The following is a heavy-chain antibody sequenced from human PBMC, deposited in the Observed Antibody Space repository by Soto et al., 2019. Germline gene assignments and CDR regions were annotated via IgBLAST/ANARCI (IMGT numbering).Heavy chain of an antibody. J-gene: IGHJ6*02. V-gene: IGHV3-23*01. CDR1: GFTFSSYS. CDR3: ATRYCSSTSCYSRQYYYYYYGMDV. CDR2: ISGSGGST. Sequence: GGSLRLSCAASGFTFSSYSMNWVRQAPGKGLEWVSAISGSGGSTYYADSVKGRFTISRDNSKNTLYLQMNSLRAEDTAVYYCATRYCSSTSCYSRQYYYYYYGMDVWGQGTTVTVSS. D-gene: IGHD2-2*01.